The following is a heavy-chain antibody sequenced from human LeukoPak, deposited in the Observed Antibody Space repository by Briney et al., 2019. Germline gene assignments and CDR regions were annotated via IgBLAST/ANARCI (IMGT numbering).Heavy chain of an antibody. Sequence: PSETLSLTCTVSGGSISSSSYYWGWIRQPPGKGLEWIGSIYYSGSTYYNPSLKSRVTISVDTSKNQFSLKLSSVTAADTAVYYCARDNDSFDAFDIWGQGTMVTVSS. CDR1: GGSISSSSYY. V-gene: IGHV4-39*07. D-gene: IGHD3-22*01. CDR2: IYYSGST. CDR3: ARDNDSFDAFDI. J-gene: IGHJ3*02.